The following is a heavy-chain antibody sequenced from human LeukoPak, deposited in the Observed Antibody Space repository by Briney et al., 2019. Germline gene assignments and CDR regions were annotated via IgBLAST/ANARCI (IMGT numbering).Heavy chain of an antibody. CDR2: IYYSGST. D-gene: IGHD3-10*01. Sequence: SETLSLTRTVSGGSISSYYWSWIRQPPGKGLEWIGYIYYSGSTNYNPSLKSRVTISVDTSTNQFSLKLSSVTAADTAVYYCARGGGSGSYYRYYYYYYMDVWGKGTTVTISS. CDR1: GGSISSYY. CDR3: ARGGGSGSYYRYYYYYYMDV. V-gene: IGHV4-59*01. J-gene: IGHJ6*03.